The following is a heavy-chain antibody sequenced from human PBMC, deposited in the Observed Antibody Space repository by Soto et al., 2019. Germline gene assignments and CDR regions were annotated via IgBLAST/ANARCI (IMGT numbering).Heavy chain of an antibody. CDR3: VKGYDNDLYGMAF. V-gene: IGHV3-30*18. CDR2: ISYDGTNK. Sequence: GGSLRLSCAASGFTFSTYGMHWVRQTPGKGLEWVAVISYDGTNKFYSDSVKGRFTISRDNFKNTLTLQMNSLRADDTAVYYFVKGYDNDLYGMAFWGQGTTVPGSS. D-gene: IGHD1-1*01. CDR1: GFTFSTYG. J-gene: IGHJ6*02.